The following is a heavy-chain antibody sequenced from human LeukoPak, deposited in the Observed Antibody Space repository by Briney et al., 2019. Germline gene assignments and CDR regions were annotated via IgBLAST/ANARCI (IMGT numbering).Heavy chain of an antibody. CDR2: ISGSGGST. D-gene: IGHD2-15*01. Sequence: PGGSLRLSCAASGFTFSSYAMSWVRQAPGKGLEWVSAISGSGGSTYYADSVKGRFTISRDNSKNTLYLQMNSLRAEDTAVYYCAKVLYGYCSGGSCSYYFDYWGQGTLVTASS. CDR1: GFTFSSYA. J-gene: IGHJ4*02. V-gene: IGHV3-23*01. CDR3: AKVLYGYCSGGSCSYYFDY.